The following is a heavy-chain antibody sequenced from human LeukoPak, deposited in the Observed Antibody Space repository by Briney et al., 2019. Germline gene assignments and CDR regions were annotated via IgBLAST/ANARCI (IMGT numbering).Heavy chain of an antibody. CDR1: GDSVSSDTVG. CDR2: TYYRSKWFN. J-gene: IGHJ3*02. V-gene: IGHV6-1*01. Sequence: SQTLSLTCAISGDSVSSDTVGWHWIRQSPSRGLEWLGRTYYRSKWFNDYGMSVKSRITINPDTSKNQFSLQLNSVTPEDTAVYYCARDHTLRAFDMWGQGTMVTVSS. D-gene: IGHD4-17*01. CDR3: ARDHTLRAFDM.